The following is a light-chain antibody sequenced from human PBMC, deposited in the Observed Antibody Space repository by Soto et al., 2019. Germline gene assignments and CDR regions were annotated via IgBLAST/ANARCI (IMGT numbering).Light chain of an antibody. CDR2: ASS. CDR1: YNIRNS. J-gene: IGKJ1*01. CDR3: QQSYSTPLT. V-gene: IGKV1-39*01. Sequence: DIQMTQSPSSLSASVGDRVTSTWRANYNIRNSLNWYQQKPREAPKLLIYASSSLESGVPSRFSGSASGTDFTLTINSLQPEEFATYYCQQSYSTPLTVGQGTKVDIK.